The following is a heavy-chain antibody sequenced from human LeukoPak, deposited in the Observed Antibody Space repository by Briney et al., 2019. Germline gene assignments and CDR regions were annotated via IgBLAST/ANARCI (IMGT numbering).Heavy chain of an antibody. CDR1: GFTFSSYA. CDR3: AKAEGYDILTGLDY. D-gene: IGHD3-9*01. Sequence: PGGSLRLSCAPPGFTFSSYAMSWVRQAPGKGLEWVSGIGASGGSTYYADSVKGRFTISRDNSKNTLYLQMNSLRTEDTAVYYCAKAEGYDILTGLDYWGQGTLVTVSS. J-gene: IGHJ4*02. CDR2: IGASGGST. V-gene: IGHV3-23*01.